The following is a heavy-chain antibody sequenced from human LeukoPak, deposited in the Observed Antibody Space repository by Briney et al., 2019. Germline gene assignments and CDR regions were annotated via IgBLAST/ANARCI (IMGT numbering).Heavy chain of an antibody. CDR2: IDWDDDK. CDR1: GFSLSTSGMC. CDR3: ARIPSSGWYRDAFDI. V-gene: IGHV2-70*17. D-gene: IGHD6-19*01. J-gene: IGHJ3*02. Sequence: SGPTLVNPTQTLTLTCTFSGFSLSTSGMCVSWIRQPPGKALAWLARIDWDDDKFYSTSLKTRLTISKDTSKNQVVLTMTNMDPVDTATYYCARIPSSGWYRDAFDIWGQGTMVTVSS.